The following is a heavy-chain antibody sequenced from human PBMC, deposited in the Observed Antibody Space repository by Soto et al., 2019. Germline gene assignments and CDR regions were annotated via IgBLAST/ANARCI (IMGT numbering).Heavy chain of an antibody. D-gene: IGHD3-10*01. J-gene: IGHJ6*02. CDR2: IKQDGSEK. CDR1: GFTFSSYW. V-gene: IGHV3-7*03. CDR3: ARDVTHYYGYGMDV. Sequence: HPGGSLRLSCAASGFTFSSYWMSWVRQAPGKGLEWVANIKQDGSEKYYVDSVKGRFTISRDKAKNSLYLQMNSLRAEDTAVYYCARDVTHYYGYGMDVWGQGTTVTVSS.